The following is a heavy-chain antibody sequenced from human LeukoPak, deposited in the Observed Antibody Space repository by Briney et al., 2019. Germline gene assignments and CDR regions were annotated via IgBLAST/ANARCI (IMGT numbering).Heavy chain of an antibody. J-gene: IGHJ6*03. CDR2: IYYSGNT. CDR3: ARVRWGNMDV. Sequence: VKPSETLSLTCTVSGGSISGSYWSWIRQPPGKGLEWIGYIYYSGNTNYNPSLKSRVTISVDTSKNQFSLKLSSVTAADTAVYYCARVRWGNMDVWGKGTTVTVSS. V-gene: IGHV4-59*01. D-gene: IGHD2-8*02. CDR1: GGSISGSY.